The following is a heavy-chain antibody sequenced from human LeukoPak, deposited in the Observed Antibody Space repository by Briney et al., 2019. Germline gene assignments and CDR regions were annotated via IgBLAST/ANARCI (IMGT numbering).Heavy chain of an antibody. CDR1: GGSISSYY. CDR3: ASSTIFGVVITPSYYYYGMDV. J-gene: IGHJ6*02. D-gene: IGHD3-3*01. CDR2: IYYSGST. Sequence: NPSETLSLTCTVSGGSISSYYWSWIRQPPGKGLEWIGYIYYSGSTNYNPSLKSRVTISVDTSKNQFSLKLSSVTAADTAVYYCASSTIFGVVITPSYYYYGMDVWGQGTTVTVSS. V-gene: IGHV4-59*01.